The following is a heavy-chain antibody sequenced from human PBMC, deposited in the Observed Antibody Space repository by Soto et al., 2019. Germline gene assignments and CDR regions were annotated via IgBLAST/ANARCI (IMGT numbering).Heavy chain of an antibody. CDR1: GFSFSTYS. D-gene: IGHD2-15*01. J-gene: IGHJ5*01. CDR2: ISTTSFTI. Sequence: GGSLRLSCAASGFSFSTYSMDWVRQAPGKRPEWIAYISTTSFTIYYADSVKGRFTISRDNDRNSLYLEMNSLRDEDTAVYYCARDRCYDGTCYSASDSWGQGTLVTVSS. CDR3: ARDRCYDGTCYSASDS. V-gene: IGHV3-48*02.